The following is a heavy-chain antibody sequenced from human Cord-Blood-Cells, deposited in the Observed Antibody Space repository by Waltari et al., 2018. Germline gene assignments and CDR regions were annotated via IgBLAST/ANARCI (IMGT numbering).Heavy chain of an antibody. V-gene: IGHV4-39*01. CDR2: IYYSGST. Sequence: QLQLQESGPGLVKPSETLSLPCPVSGGSISSSSYYWGWIRQPPGKGLEWIGSIYYSGSTYYNPSLKSRVTISVDTSKNQFSLKLSSVTAADTAVYYCARQNIEYSSSFFDYWGQGTLVTVSS. D-gene: IGHD6-6*01. CDR1: GGSISSSSYY. CDR3: ARQNIEYSSSFFDY. J-gene: IGHJ4*02.